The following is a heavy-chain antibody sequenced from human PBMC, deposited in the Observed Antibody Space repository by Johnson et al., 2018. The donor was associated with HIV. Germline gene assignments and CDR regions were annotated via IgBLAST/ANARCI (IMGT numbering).Heavy chain of an antibody. CDR3: ARVQVLADDVFNI. Sequence: MLLVESGGGLVQPGGSLRLSCASGFTVSTNYMSWVRQAPGKGLEWVSVIYSGGRTYYADSVKGRFTISRDNSKNTLYRQMDSLGAEDTAVYFCARVQVLADDVFNIWGQGTMVTVAS. V-gene: IGHV3-66*01. CDR2: IYSGGRT. J-gene: IGHJ3*02. CDR1: GFTVSTNY. D-gene: IGHD3-3*02.